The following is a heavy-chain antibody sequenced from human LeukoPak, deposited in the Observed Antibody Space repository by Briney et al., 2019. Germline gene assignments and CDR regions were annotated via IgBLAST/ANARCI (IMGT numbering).Heavy chain of an antibody. J-gene: IGHJ3*02. V-gene: IGHV5-51*01. Sequence: SGESLKISCKGSEYSFTTYWIAWVRQMPGKGPEWMGIIYPGDSDARYSPSFQGQVTISADKSISTAYLQWSSLKASDTAMYCCARGLRWSVLDAFDIWGQGTMVTVSS. CDR3: ARGLRWSVLDAFDI. CDR1: EYSFTTYW. CDR2: IYPGDSDA. D-gene: IGHD4-23*01.